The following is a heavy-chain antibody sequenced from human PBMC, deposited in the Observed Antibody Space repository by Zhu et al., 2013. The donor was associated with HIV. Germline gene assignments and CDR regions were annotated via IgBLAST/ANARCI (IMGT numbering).Heavy chain of an antibody. CDR3: ARGRDGSRFDY. Sequence: QVQLVQSEAEMKRPGASVKVSCKASGFTFTVYYIHWVRQAPGQGLEWMGGIIPIFGTANYAQKFQGRVTITADKSTSTAYMELSSLRSEDTAVYYCARGRDGSRFDYWGQGTLVTVSS. CDR2: IIPIFGTA. D-gene: IGHD3-10*01. V-gene: IGHV1-69*06. J-gene: IGHJ4*02. CDR1: GFTFTVYY.